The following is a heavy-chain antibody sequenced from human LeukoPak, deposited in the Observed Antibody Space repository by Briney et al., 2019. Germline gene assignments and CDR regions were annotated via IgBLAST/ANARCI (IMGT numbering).Heavy chain of an antibody. J-gene: IGHJ6*02. CDR3: AKARGSQKGYYYYGMDV. V-gene: IGHV3-23*01. D-gene: IGHD5-12*01. CDR1: GFTFSSYA. CDR2: ISGSGGST. Sequence: GGSLRLSCAASGFTFSSYAMSWVRQAPGKGLEWVSAISGSGGSTYYADSVKGRFTISRDNSKNTLCLQMNSLRAEDTAVYYCAKARGSQKGYYYYGMDVWGQGTTVTVSS.